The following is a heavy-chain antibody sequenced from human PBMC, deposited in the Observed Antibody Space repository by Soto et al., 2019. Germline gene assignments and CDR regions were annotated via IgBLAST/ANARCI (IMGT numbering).Heavy chain of an antibody. CDR1: GFTFSNAW. Sequence: GGSLRLSCEASGFTFSNAWMNWVRQAPGKGLEWVSYISTSSSYTNYADSVKGRFTISRDNAKNSLYLQMNSLRAEDTAVYYCARARIVGATSPLDSWGQGT. V-gene: IGHV3-11*05. CDR3: ARARIVGATSPLDS. J-gene: IGHJ4*02. D-gene: IGHD1-26*01. CDR2: ISTSSSYT.